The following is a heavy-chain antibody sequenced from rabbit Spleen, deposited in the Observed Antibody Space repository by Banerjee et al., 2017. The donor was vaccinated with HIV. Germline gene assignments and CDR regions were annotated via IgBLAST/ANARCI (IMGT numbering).Heavy chain of an antibody. CDR2: FEPIFGNT. V-gene: IGHV1S47*01. CDR1: GFDFSNYG. J-gene: IGHJ4*01. D-gene: IGHD2-1*01. CDR3: VRDQAGDGDYGSYYLNL. Sequence: QEQLVESGGGLVQPGGSLKLSCKASGFDFSNYGVSWVRQAPGKGLEWIGYFEPIFGNTYYATGVNVRFTNSSHNAPNTLYLDLSSLTAADTATYFCVRDQAGDGDYGSYYLNLWGPGTLVTVS.